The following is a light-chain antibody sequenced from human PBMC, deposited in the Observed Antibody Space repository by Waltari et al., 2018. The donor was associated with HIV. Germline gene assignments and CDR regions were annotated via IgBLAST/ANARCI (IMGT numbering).Light chain of an antibody. CDR1: SSDIGTYNY. V-gene: IGLV2-14*01. Sequence: QSALTQPASVSGSPGQSITISCTGTSSDIGTYNYVPWYQQHPGKAPKLMIYDVSNRPSGVSNRFSGSKSGNTASLTISGLQAEDEADYYCSSYTSSSTPVVFGGGTKLTVL. CDR2: DVS. J-gene: IGLJ2*01. CDR3: SSYTSSSTPVV.